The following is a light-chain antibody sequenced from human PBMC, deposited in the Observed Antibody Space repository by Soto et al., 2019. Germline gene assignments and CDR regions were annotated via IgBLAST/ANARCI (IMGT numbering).Light chain of an antibody. V-gene: IGLV2-14*01. CDR3: SSYTSSRTLV. CDR2: EVS. Sequence: QSVLTQPAAVSGSPGQSITISCTGTSSDAGAYNYVSWYQQHPGKAPKLMIYEVSNRPSGVSHRFSGSKSDNTASLTISGLQTDDEADYYCSSYTSSRTLVFGTGTKATVL. J-gene: IGLJ1*01. CDR1: SSDAGAYNY.